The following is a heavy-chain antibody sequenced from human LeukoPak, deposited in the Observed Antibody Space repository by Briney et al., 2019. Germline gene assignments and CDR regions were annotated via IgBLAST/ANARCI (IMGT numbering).Heavy chain of an antibody. Sequence: GGSLRLSCVASGFSFNFYHMNWVRQAPGKGLEWVSSISGDSYDIYYADSVKGRFTISRDNAKNSLYLQMNSLRAEDTAVYYCARSYDWGQGTLVTVSS. D-gene: IGHD5-18*01. CDR2: ISGDSYDI. CDR1: GFSFNFYH. CDR3: ARSYD. V-gene: IGHV3-21*01. J-gene: IGHJ4*02.